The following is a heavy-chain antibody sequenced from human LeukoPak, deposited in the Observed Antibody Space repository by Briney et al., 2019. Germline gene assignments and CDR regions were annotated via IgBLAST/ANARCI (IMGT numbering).Heavy chain of an antibody. D-gene: IGHD5-12*01. CDR2: IYYGGSA. V-gene: IGHV4-59*01. Sequence: TSETLSLTCTVSGDSISRFYWSWLRQSPGKGLVWIGHIYYGGSAYSNPSLRSRVTISLDTSKNQLSLSLTSVAAADTAVYYCARRQYCYYDYAFDIWGRGTLVTVSS. J-gene: IGHJ3*02. CDR3: ARRQYCYYDYAFDI. CDR1: GDSISRFY.